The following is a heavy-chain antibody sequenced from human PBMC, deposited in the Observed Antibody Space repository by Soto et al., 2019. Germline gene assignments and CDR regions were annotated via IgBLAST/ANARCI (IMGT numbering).Heavy chain of an antibody. CDR1: GFIFSSYA. J-gene: IGHJ4*02. V-gene: IGHV3-33*01. Sequence: PGGSLRFSCAASGFIFSSYAMHWVRQAPGKGLEWVALIWYDGTNTYSADSLKGRLTISRDNSKDTLYLQMNKLRAEDTGVYFCAREGNAHACLVDFWGQG. CDR2: IWYDGTNT. CDR3: AREGNAHACLVDF. D-gene: IGHD1-1*01.